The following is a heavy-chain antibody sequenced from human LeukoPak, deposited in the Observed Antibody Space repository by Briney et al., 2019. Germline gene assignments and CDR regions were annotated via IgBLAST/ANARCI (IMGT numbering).Heavy chain of an antibody. D-gene: IGHD3-10*01. V-gene: IGHV3-7*05. CDR1: GFTFSSYW. CDR2: IKQDGSGV. J-gene: IGHJ4*02. CDR3: ERDFI. Sequence: GGSLRLSCVGSGFTFSSYWMSWVRQAPGRGPEWVANIKQDGSGVDYVESVKGRFTISRDNAKSSLYLQMNRLRAEDTAIYYCERDFIWGQGTPVTVSS.